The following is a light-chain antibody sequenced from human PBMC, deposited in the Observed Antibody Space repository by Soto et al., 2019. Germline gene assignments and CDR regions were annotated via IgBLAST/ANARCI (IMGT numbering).Light chain of an antibody. CDR2: GVF. CDR3: KRYEGSPRT. CDR1: QAVNNDS. Sequence: VLTQSPGTVSLSPGERATLSCTTSQAVNNDSLAWYQQKPGQAPRLLIYGVFNRATGIPDRFSGSGYGTYFALTISGLEPEDSAIYYCKRYEGSPRTLGQWTKVEI. J-gene: IGKJ2*01. V-gene: IGKV3-20*01.